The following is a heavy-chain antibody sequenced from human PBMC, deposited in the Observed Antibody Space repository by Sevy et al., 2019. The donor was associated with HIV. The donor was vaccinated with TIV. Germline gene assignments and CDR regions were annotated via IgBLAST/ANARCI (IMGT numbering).Heavy chain of an antibody. D-gene: IGHD6-19*01. CDR2: ISGSGAIT. Sequence: GGSLRLSCATSGFTSTPYAVAWVRQAPGKGLEWVAAISGSGAITYYADSRKARLIISRDRTNNTVYLQMKRLRAEDTAIYSCARALDTDNGWSYYFDYWGQGTLVTVSS. J-gene: IGHJ4*02. CDR3: ARALDTDNGWSYYFDY. CDR1: GFTSTPYA. V-gene: IGHV3-23*01.